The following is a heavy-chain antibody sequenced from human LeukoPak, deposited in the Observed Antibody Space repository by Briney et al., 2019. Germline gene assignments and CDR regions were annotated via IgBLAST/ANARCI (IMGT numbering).Heavy chain of an antibody. CDR3: ARELTTVRPPDNWFDP. CDR2: IYYSGST. Sequence: SQTLPIPCTVSGGSIRSGGYYWSWLRQHPGKGLEWIGYIYYSGSTYYNPSLKSRVTISVDTSKNQFSLKLNPVTAADTAVYYCARELTTVRPPDNWFDPWGQGTLVTVSS. D-gene: IGHD4-17*01. V-gene: IGHV4-31*03. CDR1: GGSIRSGGYY. J-gene: IGHJ5*02.